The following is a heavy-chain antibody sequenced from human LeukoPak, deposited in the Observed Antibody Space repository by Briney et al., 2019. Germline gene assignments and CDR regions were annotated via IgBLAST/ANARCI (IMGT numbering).Heavy chain of an antibody. CDR2: IYWNDDK. V-gene: IGHV2-5*01. Sequence: SGPTLVKPTQTLTLTCTFSGFSLSTSGVGVGWIRQPPGKALEWLALIYWNDDKRYSPSLKSRLTITKDTSKNQVVLTMTNMDPVDTATYYCAHSHYAGYSSSWYLDYWGQGTLVTVSS. CDR3: AHSHYAGYSSSWYLDY. J-gene: IGHJ4*02. D-gene: IGHD6-13*01. CDR1: GFSLSTSGVG.